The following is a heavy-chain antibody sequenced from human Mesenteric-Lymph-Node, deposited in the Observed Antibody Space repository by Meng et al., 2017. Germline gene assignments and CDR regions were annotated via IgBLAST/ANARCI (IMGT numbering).Heavy chain of an antibody. CDR2: IKGDGSEE. D-gene: IGHD3-3*01. CDR3: SSDQSGH. J-gene: IGHJ4*02. CDR1: GFSFSDSW. V-gene: IGHV3-7*03. Sequence: GESLKISCAASGFSFSDSWMNWVRQAPGNGLEWLASIKGDGSEEYYVDSVKGRFTISRDNVKSSLYLQMNSLRVADTATYYCSSDQSGHWGQGTLVTVSS.